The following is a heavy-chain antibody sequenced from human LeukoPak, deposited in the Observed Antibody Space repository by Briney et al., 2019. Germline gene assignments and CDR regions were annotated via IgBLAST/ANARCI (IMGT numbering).Heavy chain of an antibody. J-gene: IGHJ4*02. V-gene: IGHV3-48*03. D-gene: IGHD5-18*01. CDR3: ARSPVWGYSYGEY. Sequence: HSGGSLRLSCAASGFTFSSYEMNWVRQAPGKGLEWVSYISSSGSTIYYADSVKGRFTISRGNAKNSLYLLMNSLRAEDTAVYYCARSPVWGYSYGEYWGQGTLVTVSS. CDR2: ISSSGSTI. CDR1: GFTFSSYE.